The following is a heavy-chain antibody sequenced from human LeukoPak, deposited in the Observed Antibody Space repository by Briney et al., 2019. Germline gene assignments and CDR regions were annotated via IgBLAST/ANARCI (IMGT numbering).Heavy chain of an antibody. CDR1: GGSISSYY. V-gene: IGHV4-4*07. CDR3: TTDGVVVIANGGVNWFDP. Sequence: SETLSLTCTVSGGSISSYYWSWIRQPAGKGLEWIGRIYTSGSTNYNPPLKSRVTMSVDTSKNQFSLKLSSVTAEDTAVYYCTTDGVVVIANGGVNWFDPWGQGTLVTVSS. D-gene: IGHD3-22*01. J-gene: IGHJ5*02. CDR2: IYTSGST.